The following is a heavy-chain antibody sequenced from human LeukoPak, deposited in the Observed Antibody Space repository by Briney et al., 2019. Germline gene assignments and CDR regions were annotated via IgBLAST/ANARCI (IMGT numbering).Heavy chain of an antibody. Sequence: SVKVSCKASGGTFSSYAISWVRQAPGQGLEWMGGIIPIFGTANFAQRFQGRVTITADESTSTAYMELSSLRSEDTAVYYCARGDIQQLAPLPFDYWGQGTLVTVSS. D-gene: IGHD6-13*01. CDR1: GGTFSSYA. CDR2: IIPIFGTA. J-gene: IGHJ4*02. CDR3: ARGDIQQLAPLPFDY. V-gene: IGHV1-69*13.